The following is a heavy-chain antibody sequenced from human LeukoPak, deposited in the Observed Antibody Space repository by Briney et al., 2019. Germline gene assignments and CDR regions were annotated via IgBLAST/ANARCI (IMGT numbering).Heavy chain of an antibody. CDR2: IYTGGST. V-gene: IGHV3-66*02. CDR1: GFTLNSNY. Sequence: GVSLRLSCAASGFTLNSNYMSWVRQAPGKGVEWVSLIYTGGSTYYSDSVRGRFTISRDNSRNTLYLQMNSLRPEDTAIYYCARGFGKAAADVFGGYTMDVWGQGTTVTVSS. CDR3: ARGFGKAAADVFGGYTMDV. J-gene: IGHJ6*02. D-gene: IGHD6-13*01.